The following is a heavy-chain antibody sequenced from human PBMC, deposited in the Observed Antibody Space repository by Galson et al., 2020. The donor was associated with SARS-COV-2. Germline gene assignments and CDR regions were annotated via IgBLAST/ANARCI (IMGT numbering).Heavy chain of an antibody. CDR2: IYYSGST. J-gene: IGHJ4*02. CDR1: GGSISSGGYY. CDR3: AIETAGMFDY. Sequence: LSLTCTVSGGSISSGGYYWSWIRQHPGKGLEWIGYIYYSGSTYYNPSLKSRVTISVDTSKNQFSLKLSSVTAADTAVYYCAIETAGMFDYWGQGTLVTVSS. D-gene: IGHD6-13*01. V-gene: IGHV4-31*03.